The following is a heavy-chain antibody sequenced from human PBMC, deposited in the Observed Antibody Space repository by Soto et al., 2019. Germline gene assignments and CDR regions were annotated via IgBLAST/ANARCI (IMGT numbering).Heavy chain of an antibody. CDR2: IYYSGST. J-gene: IGHJ6*02. Sequence: SETLSLTCTFSCGSIISYYWSWIRQPPGKGLEWIGYIYYSGSTNYNPSLKSRVTISVDTSKNQFSLKLSSVTAADTAVYYCARARSSRSYYYGMDVWGQGTTVTVSS. D-gene: IGHD6-13*01. CDR3: ARARSSRSYYYGMDV. V-gene: IGHV4-59*01. CDR1: CGSIISYY.